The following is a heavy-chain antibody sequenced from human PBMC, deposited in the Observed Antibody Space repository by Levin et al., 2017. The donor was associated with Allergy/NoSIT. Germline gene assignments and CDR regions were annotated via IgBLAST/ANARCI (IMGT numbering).Heavy chain of an antibody. CDR3: ARGEVWCGEILGGPFDS. CDR2: IDHSGST. V-gene: IGHV4-34*01. Sequence: SQTLSLTCSVYGESLTHYYWSWIRQPPGKGPEWIGDIDHSGSTIYTPSLKSRVTISLEKSKNHFSLRLSPVTAADTAVYYCARGEVWCGEILGGPFDSWGQGTLVTVSS. CDR1: GESLTHYY. J-gene: IGHJ5*01. D-gene: IGHD3-10*01.